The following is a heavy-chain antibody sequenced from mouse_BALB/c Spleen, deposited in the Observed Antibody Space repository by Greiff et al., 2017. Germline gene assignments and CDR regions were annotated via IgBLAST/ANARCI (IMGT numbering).Heavy chain of an antibody. Sequence: EVQVVESGGDLVKPGGSLKHSCAASGFTFSSYGMSWVRQTPDKRLEWVATISSGGSYTYYPDSVKGRFTISRDNAKNTLYLQMSSLKSEDTAMYYCARHFYYDYEYYAMDYWGQGTSVTVSS. CDR3: ARHFYYDYEYYAMDY. CDR1: GFTFSSYG. CDR2: ISSGGSYT. V-gene: IGHV5-6*01. J-gene: IGHJ4*01. D-gene: IGHD2-4*01.